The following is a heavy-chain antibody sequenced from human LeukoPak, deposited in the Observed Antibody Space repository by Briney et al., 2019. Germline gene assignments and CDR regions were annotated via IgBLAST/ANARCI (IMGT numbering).Heavy chain of an antibody. CDR1: GGSISSSSYY. D-gene: IGHD6-13*01. J-gene: IGHJ6*02. CDR3: ASSAAGYYYYGMDV. Sequence: PSETLSLTCTVSGGSISSSSYYWGWLRQPPGKGLEWIGSIYYSGSTYYNPSLKSRVTISVDTSKNQFSLKLSSVTAADTAVYYCASSAAGYYYYGMDVWGQGTTVTVSS. V-gene: IGHV4-39*01. CDR2: IYYSGST.